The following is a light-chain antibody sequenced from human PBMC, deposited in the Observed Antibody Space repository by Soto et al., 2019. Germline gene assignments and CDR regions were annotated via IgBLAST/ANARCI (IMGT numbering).Light chain of an antibody. CDR2: DAS. V-gene: IGKV1-13*02. CDR1: QGISSA. Sequence: AIQLTQSPSSLSASVGDRVTITCRASQGISSALAWYQQKPGKAPKLLIYDASSLESGVPSRFSGSGSGTDCTLTISSLQPEDFATYYCQQFNSYPLTVGQGTRLEIK. CDR3: QQFNSYPLT. J-gene: IGKJ5*01.